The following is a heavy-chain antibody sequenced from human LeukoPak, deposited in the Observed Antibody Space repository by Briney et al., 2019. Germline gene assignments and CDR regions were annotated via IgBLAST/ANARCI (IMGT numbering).Heavy chain of an antibody. CDR3: ARDGGDRLY. V-gene: IGHV3-21*01. Sequence: GGSLRLSCAASGFTFSSYRMNWVRQAPGKGLEWVSCISSSSTYIYYADSVKGRFTISRDNAKNSLYPQVNSLRAEDTAVYYCARDGGDRLYWGQGTLVTVSS. J-gene: IGHJ4*02. CDR2: ISSSSTYI. CDR1: GFTFSSYR. D-gene: IGHD2-21*02.